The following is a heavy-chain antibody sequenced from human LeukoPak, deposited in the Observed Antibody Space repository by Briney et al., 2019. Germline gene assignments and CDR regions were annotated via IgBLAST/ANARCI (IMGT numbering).Heavy chain of an antibody. CDR2: IIPILGIA. CDR3: AREKVGATLIDY. CDR1: GGTFSSYA. D-gene: IGHD1-26*01. J-gene: IGHJ4*02. Sequence: ASVKVSCKASGGTFSSYAISWVRQAPGQGLEWMGRIIPILGIANYAQKFQGRVTITADKSTSTAYMELSGLRSEDTAVYYCAREKVGATLIDYWGQGTLVSVSS. V-gene: IGHV1-69*04.